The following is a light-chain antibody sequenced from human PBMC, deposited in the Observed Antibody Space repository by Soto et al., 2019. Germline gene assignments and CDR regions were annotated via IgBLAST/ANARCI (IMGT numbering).Light chain of an antibody. CDR1: RNLLHSNGYYY. V-gene: IGKV2-28*01. CDR2: LGS. CDR3: AQGLATPFT. Sequence: EIVLTQSPLSLPVTPGEPASISCRSSRNLLHSNGYYYLDWYLQKPGQAPQLLIYLGSNRAAGVPDRFSGSGSGTEFTLTISRVEAEDVGVYFCAQGLATPFTFGGGPKVEIK. J-gene: IGKJ4*01.